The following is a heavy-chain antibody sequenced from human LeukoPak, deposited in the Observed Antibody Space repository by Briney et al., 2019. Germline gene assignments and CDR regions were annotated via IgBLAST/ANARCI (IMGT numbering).Heavy chain of an antibody. CDR1: SDSIITNDW. CDR2: IHQGGTT. V-gene: IGHV4-4*02. J-gene: IGHJ4*02. D-gene: IGHD2-15*01. Sequence: PSETLSLTCAVSSDSIITNDWWNWVRQSPGKGLEWIGEIHQGGTTHYSPSLKSRITMSMDKSKNQISLRLNSVTAADTAVYYCTSQGGFRNGYWGQGTLVSVSS. CDR3: TSQGGFRNGY.